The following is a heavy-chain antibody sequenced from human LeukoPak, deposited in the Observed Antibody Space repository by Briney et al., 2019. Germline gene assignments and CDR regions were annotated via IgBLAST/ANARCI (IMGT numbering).Heavy chain of an antibody. CDR1: GFTFSTYA. V-gene: IGHV3-23*01. D-gene: IGHD3-10*01. CDR2: ISGSGGST. CDR3: AKGRVWFGELLFTMDV. J-gene: IGHJ6*02. Sequence: GGSLRLSCAASGFTFSTYAMSWVRQAPGKGLEWVSVISGSGGSTYYADSMKGRFTISRDNSENTLYLQMNSLRGEDTAVYYCAKGRVWFGELLFTMDVWGQGTTVTVSS.